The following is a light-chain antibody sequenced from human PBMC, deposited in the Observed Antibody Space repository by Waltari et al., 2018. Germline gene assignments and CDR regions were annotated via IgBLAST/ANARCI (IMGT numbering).Light chain of an antibody. CDR2: VAS. CDR1: QGISSY. J-gene: IGKJ5*01. CDR3: QQLSSYPIT. Sequence: DIQLTQSPSFLSASVGDRVTITCRASQGISSYLAWFQQKPGKAPNLLIYVASTLQSGVPSRFSGSGSGTEFTLTLSSLHPEDFATYYCQQLSSYPITFGQGTRLEIK. V-gene: IGKV1-9*01.